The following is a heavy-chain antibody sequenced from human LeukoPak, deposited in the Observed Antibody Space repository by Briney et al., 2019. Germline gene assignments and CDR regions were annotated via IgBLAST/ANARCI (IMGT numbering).Heavy chain of an antibody. CDR1: GGTFSSYA. V-gene: IGHV1-69*06. D-gene: IGHD6-19*01. CDR2: IIPIFGTA. J-gene: IGHJ4*02. Sequence: ASVKVSCKASGGTFSSYAISWVRQAPGQGLEWMGGIIPIFGTANYAQKFQGRVTITADKSTSTAYMELSSLRSEDTAVYYCARASGWYEGPFDYWGQGTLVTVSS. CDR3: ARASGWYEGPFDY.